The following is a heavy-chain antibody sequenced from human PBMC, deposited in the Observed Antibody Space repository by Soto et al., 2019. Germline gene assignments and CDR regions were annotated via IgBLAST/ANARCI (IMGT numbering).Heavy chain of an antibody. CDR2: INPNSGGT. CDR1: GYTFTGYY. CDR3: ARDHRRFWSGADVVGMDV. Sequence: ASVKVSCKASGYTFTGYYMHWVRQAPGQGLEWMGWINPNSGGTNYAQKFQGWVTMTRDTSISTAYMELSRLRSDDTAVYYCARDHRRFWSGADVVGMDVWGQGTTVTVSS. J-gene: IGHJ6*02. V-gene: IGHV1-2*04. D-gene: IGHD3-3*01.